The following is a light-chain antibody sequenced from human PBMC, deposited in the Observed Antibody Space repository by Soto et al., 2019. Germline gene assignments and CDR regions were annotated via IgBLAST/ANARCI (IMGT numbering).Light chain of an antibody. CDR1: QSISSW. V-gene: IGKV1-5*01. CDR3: QQYNSYST. CDR2: DAS. Sequence: DIQMTQSPSTLSASVGDRVTITYRASQSISSWLAWYQQKPGKAPKLLIYDASSLESGVPSRFSGSGSGTEFTLTISSLQPYDFATYYCQQYNSYSTFGQGTKVEIK. J-gene: IGKJ1*01.